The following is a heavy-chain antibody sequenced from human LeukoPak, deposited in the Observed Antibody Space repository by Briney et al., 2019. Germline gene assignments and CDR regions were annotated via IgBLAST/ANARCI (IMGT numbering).Heavy chain of an antibody. CDR1: GGTFDNSA. V-gene: IGHV1-69*04. J-gene: IGHJ6*02. CDR2: IIPILNIP. D-gene: IGHD1-1*01. Sequence: SVKVSCKASGGTFDNSAINWVRQAPGQGLKWMGRIIPILNIPNYAQKLQGRVTIAADKSTSTAYMELSSLRSDDTAVYYCAREKMEVGYYGLDVWGQGTTVTVSS. CDR3: AREKMEVGYYGLDV.